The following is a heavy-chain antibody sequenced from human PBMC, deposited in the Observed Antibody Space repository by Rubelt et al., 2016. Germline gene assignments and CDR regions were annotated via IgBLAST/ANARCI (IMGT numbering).Heavy chain of an antibody. Sequence: SGFTVSSNYMSWVRQAPGKGLEWVSVIYSGGSTYYADSVKGRFTISRNNSKNTLYLQMNSLRAEDTAVYYCAKWGVDGYNPGLDYYGMDVWGQGTTVTVSS. CDR1: GFTVSSNY. D-gene: IGHD5-24*01. CDR2: IYSGGST. CDR3: AKWGVDGYNPGLDYYGMDV. V-gene: IGHV3-53*01. J-gene: IGHJ6*02.